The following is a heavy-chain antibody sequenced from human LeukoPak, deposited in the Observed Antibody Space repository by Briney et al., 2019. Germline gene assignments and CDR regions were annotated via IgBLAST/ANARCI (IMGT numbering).Heavy chain of an antibody. Sequence: SETLSLTCTVSGGSISSYYWSWIRQPPGEGLEWIGYISYSGSTNYNPSLKSRVTISVDTSKNQFSLKLSSVTAADTAVYYCARHQSGSYFDWFDPWGQGTLVTVSS. J-gene: IGHJ5*02. CDR1: GGSISSYY. D-gene: IGHD1-26*01. CDR2: ISYSGST. V-gene: IGHV4-59*08. CDR3: ARHQSGSYFDWFDP.